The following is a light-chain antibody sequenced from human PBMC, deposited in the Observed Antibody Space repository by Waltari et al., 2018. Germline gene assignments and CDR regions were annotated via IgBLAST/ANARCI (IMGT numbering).Light chain of an antibody. J-gene: IGLJ1*01. CDR1: SSDDGGSNH. Sequence: QSALTQPPSASGSPGQSTTISCTGTSSDDGGSNHVSWSQQYPGKIPKLLISEVFKRPSGVPSRFSGYKSGNTAYLTVSGLQAEDEADYYCSSSATDGDYFVFGTGTKVTVL. CDR3: SSSATDGDYFV. CDR2: EVF. V-gene: IGLV2-8*01.